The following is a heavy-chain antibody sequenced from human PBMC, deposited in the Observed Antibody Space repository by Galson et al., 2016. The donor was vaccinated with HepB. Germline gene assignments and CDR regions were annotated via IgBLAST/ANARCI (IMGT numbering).Heavy chain of an antibody. V-gene: IGHV3-7*03. CDR1: GFTFSSYA. Sequence: SLRLSCAASGFTFSSYAMTWVCQAPGKGLEWVANIKQDGSEKYYVESLKGRFTISRDNAKNSMYLEMNSLRAEDTAVYFCVGGYGWLPDYWGQGTLVSVSS. CDR2: IKQDGSEK. D-gene: IGHD5-18*01. J-gene: IGHJ4*02. CDR3: VGGYGWLPDY.